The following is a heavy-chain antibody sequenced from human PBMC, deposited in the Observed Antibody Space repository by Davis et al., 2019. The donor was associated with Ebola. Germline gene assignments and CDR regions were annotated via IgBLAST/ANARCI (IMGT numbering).Heavy chain of an antibody. CDR2: IYSSGYT. V-gene: IGHV4-31*03. CDR1: GASISSGGYH. D-gene: IGHD2-15*01. J-gene: IGHJ3*02. Sequence: PSETLSLTCTVSGASISSGGYHWSWIRQHPGKGLEWIGYIYSSGYTNYSPSLKSRVTISVDPSKNQFSLKLTSVTAADTAVYYCAREVVVDVFDMWGQGTMVTVSS. CDR3: AREVVVDVFDM.